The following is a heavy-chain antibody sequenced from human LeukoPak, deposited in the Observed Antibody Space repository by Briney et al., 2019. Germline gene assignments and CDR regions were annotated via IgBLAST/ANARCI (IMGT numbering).Heavy chain of an antibody. D-gene: IGHD6-13*01. CDR2: ISWNSGSI. V-gene: IGHV3-9*01. Sequence: PGRSLRLSCAASGFTFDDYAMHWVRQAPGKGLEWVSGISWNSGSIGCADSVKGRFTISRDNAKNSLYLQMNSLRAEDTALYYCAKDLAAAGGESLDYWGQGTLVTVSS. CDR1: GFTFDDYA. J-gene: IGHJ4*02. CDR3: AKDLAAAGGESLDY.